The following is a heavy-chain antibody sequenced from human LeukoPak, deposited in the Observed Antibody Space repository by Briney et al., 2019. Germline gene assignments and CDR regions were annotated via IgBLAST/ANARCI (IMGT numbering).Heavy chain of an antibody. D-gene: IGHD1-14*01. J-gene: IGHJ4*02. CDR3: ARDTGTTAFDY. CDR2: IYHSGST. V-gene: IGHV4-30-2*01. Sequence: SETLSLTCTVSGGSISSGGYYWSWIRQPPGKGLEWIGYIYHSGSTYYNPSLKSRVTISVDTSKNQFSLKLSSVTAADTAVYYCARDTGTTAFDYWGQGTLVTVSS. CDR1: GGSISSGGYY.